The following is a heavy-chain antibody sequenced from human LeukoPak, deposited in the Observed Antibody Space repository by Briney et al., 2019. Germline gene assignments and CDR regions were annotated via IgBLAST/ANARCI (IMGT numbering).Heavy chain of an antibody. J-gene: IGHJ3*02. CDR3: ARLRFLEWLYDAFDI. CDR1: GFTFDDYA. V-gene: IGHV3-9*01. D-gene: IGHD3-3*01. Sequence: GRSLRLSCAASGFTFDDYAMHWVRQAPGKGLEWVSGISWNSGSIGYADSVKGRFTISRDNAKNSLYLQMNSLRAEDTAVYYCARLRFLEWLYDAFDIWGQGTMVTVSS. CDR2: ISWNSGSI.